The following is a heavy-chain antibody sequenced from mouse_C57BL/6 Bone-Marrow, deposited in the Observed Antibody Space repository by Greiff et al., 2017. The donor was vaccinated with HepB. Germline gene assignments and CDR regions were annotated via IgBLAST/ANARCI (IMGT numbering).Heavy chain of an antibody. Sequence: EVQGVESGGDLVKPGGSLKLSCAASGFTFSSYGMSWVRQTPDKRLEWVATISSGGSYTYYPDSVKGRFTISRDNAKNTLYLQMSSLKSEDTAMYYCARQGLPTTVPDYYAMDYWGQGTSVTVSS. CDR1: GFTFSSYG. CDR2: ISSGGSYT. V-gene: IGHV5-6*01. D-gene: IGHD1-1*01. J-gene: IGHJ4*01. CDR3: ARQGLPTTVPDYYAMDY.